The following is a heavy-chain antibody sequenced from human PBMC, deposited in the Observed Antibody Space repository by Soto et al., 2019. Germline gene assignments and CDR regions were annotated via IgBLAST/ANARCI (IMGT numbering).Heavy chain of an antibody. Sequence: GESLKISCKGSGYSFTSYWIGWVRQMPGKGLEWMGIIYPGDSDTRYSPSFQGQVTISADKSISTAYLQWSSLKASDTAMYYCARHLVAQDYYDSSGSSYDAFDIWGQGTMVTVSS. CDR2: IYPGDSDT. CDR1: GYSFTSYW. V-gene: IGHV5-51*01. D-gene: IGHD3-22*01. CDR3: ARHLVAQDYYDSSGSSYDAFDI. J-gene: IGHJ3*02.